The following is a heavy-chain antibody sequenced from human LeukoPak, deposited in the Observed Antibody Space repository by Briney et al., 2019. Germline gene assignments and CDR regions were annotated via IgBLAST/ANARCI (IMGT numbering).Heavy chain of an antibody. CDR3: AKETYGILDY. Sequence: GGSLRLSYAASGFTFSSNAMCWVRQAPGKGLEWVSLISGTGGTTYYADSVKGRLTISRDNSKNTLYLQMNGLRAEDTAVYYCAKETYGILDYWGQGTLVTVSS. D-gene: IGHD4-17*01. J-gene: IGHJ4*02. CDR2: ISGTGGTT. CDR1: GFTFSSNA. V-gene: IGHV3-23*01.